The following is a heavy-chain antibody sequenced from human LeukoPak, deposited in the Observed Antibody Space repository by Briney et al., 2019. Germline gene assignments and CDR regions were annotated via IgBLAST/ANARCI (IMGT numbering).Heavy chain of an antibody. V-gene: IGHV4-59*01. D-gene: IGHD2/OR15-2a*01. CDR2: IYYSGST. J-gene: IGHJ4*02. CDR1: GASISRYF. CDR3: ARGETLLGY. Sequence: SETLSLTCTVSGASISRYFWSWIRQPPGRGLEWIGYIYYSGSTNYNPSLKSRVTISVDMSKNQFSLKLSSVTAADTAVYYCARGETLLGYWGQGTLVTVSS.